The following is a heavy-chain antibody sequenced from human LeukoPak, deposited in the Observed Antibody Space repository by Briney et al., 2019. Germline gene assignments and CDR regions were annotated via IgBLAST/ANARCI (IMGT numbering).Heavy chain of an antibody. V-gene: IGHV3-15*01. D-gene: IGHD3-22*01. CDR2: IKSRTSGGTT. CDR3: AIDVSESSAYPLDY. CDR1: GFDFSSAW. J-gene: IGHJ4*02. Sequence: PGGSLRLSCAASGFDFSSAWMTWVRQAPGQGLEWVAHIKSRTSGGTTHYGAPVKGRFTISRDDSEKTMSLQMNGLKSEDTAVYYCAIDVSESSAYPLDYWGQGILVTVSS.